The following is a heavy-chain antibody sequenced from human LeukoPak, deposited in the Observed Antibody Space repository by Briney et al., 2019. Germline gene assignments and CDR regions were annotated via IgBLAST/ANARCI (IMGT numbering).Heavy chain of an antibody. V-gene: IGHV1-2*02. Sequence: ASVKVSCKASGYSFTGYYMHWVRQAPGQGLEWMGWINPHSGDTGYAQKFQGRVTMTRDMSITTTFMELTRLRSDDTAFYYCARWDGYSSSPDYWGQGSLVTVSS. D-gene: IGHD6-13*01. J-gene: IGHJ4*02. CDR2: INPHSGDT. CDR3: ARWDGYSSSPDY. CDR1: GYSFTGYY.